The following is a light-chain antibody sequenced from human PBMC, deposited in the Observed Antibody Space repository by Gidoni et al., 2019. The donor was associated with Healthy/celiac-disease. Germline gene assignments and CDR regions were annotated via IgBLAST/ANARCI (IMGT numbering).Light chain of an antibody. CDR3: NSRDSSGNHYV. V-gene: IGLV3-19*01. J-gene: IGLJ1*01. Sequence: SSELTQAPAVSVSLGQTVRITCQGDSLRSSYASWYQQKPGQAPVLVIYGKNNRPSGIPGRFSGTSSGNTASLTITGAQAEDEADYYCNSRDSSGNHYVFGTGTKVTVL. CDR1: SLRSSY. CDR2: GKN.